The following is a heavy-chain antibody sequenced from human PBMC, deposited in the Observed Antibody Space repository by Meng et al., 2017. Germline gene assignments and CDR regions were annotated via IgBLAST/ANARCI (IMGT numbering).Heavy chain of an antibody. CDR2: ISWNSGSI. V-gene: IGHV3-9*01. J-gene: IGHJ4*02. CDR3: AKDQVRYYDSSGCVDY. Sequence: SLKISCAASGFTFDDYAMHWVRQAPGKGLEWVSGISWNSGSIGYADSVKGRFTISRDNSKNTLYLQMNSLRAGDTAVYYCAKDQVRYYDSSGCVDYWGQGTLVTVSS. CDR1: GFTFDDYA. D-gene: IGHD3-22*01.